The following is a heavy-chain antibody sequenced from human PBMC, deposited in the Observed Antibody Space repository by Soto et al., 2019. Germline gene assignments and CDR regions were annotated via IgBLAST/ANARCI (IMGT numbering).Heavy chain of an antibody. CDR2: IIPIFGTA. J-gene: IGHJ6*02. CDR3: ARDQNSYGDYGSEYYYYYGMDV. D-gene: IGHD4-17*01. Sequence: SVKVSCKASGGTFSSYAISWVRQAPGQGLEWMGGIIPIFGTANYAQKFQGRVTITADESTSTAYMELSSLRSEDTAVYYCARDQNSYGDYGSEYYYYYGMDVWGQGTTVTVSS. V-gene: IGHV1-69*13. CDR1: GGTFSSYA.